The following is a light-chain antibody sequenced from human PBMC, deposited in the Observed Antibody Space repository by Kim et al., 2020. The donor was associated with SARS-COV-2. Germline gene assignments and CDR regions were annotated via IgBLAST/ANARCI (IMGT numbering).Light chain of an antibody. CDR1: QSVSGSY. Sequence: WSPGERATLSCRASQSVSGSYLVWYQQKPGQAPRLLMYGASSRATGIPDRFSGSGSGTDFTLTITRLEPEDFAVYYCQQYASSPRTFGEGTKLEI. J-gene: IGKJ2*01. V-gene: IGKV3-20*01. CDR2: GAS. CDR3: QQYASSPRT.